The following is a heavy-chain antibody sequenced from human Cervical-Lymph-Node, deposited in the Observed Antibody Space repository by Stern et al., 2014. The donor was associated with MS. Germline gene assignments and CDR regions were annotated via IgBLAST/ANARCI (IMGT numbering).Heavy chain of an antibody. CDR1: GGSISSYY. J-gene: IGHJ4*02. CDR3: ARDRTSIAD. V-gene: IGHV4-59*01. CDR2: IYYSGST. Sequence: QVQLQESGPGLVEPSETLSLTCTVSGGSISSYYWSWIRQPPGKGLEWIGYIYYSGSTNYNPSLKSRVTISVDTSKNQFSLKLSSVTAADTAVYYCARDRTSIADWGQGTLVTVSS. D-gene: IGHD6-6*01.